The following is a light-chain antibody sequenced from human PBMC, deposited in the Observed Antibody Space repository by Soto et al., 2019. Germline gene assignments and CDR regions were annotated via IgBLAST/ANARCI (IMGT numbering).Light chain of an antibody. J-gene: IGKJ5*01. CDR2: GAS. Sequence: EIVLTQSPGTLSLSPGERATLSCRASQSVSSSYLAWYQQKPGQAPRLLIYGASSRATGIPDRFSGSGFGTEFTLTISSLQSEDFAVYYCQQYKNWPLFGQGTRLEI. CDR1: QSVSSSY. V-gene: IGKV3-20*01. CDR3: QQYKNWPL.